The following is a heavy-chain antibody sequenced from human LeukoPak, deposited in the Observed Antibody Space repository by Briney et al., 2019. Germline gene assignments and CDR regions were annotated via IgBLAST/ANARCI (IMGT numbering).Heavy chain of an antibody. J-gene: IGHJ5*02. Sequence: SETLSLTCAVYGGSFSGYYWSWIRQPPGKGLEWIGEINHSGSTNYNPSLKSRVAISVDTSKNQFSLKLSSVTAADTAVYYCARSWGFGGSNWFDPWGQGTLVTVSS. V-gene: IGHV4-34*01. D-gene: IGHD3-10*01. CDR3: ARSWGFGGSNWFDP. CDR2: INHSGST. CDR1: GGSFSGYY.